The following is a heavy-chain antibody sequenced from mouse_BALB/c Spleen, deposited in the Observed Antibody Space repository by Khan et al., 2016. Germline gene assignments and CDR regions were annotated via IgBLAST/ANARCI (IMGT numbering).Heavy chain of an antibody. J-gene: IGHJ1*01. D-gene: IGHD2-4*01. CDR2: MNTYTGEP. CDR3: ARDYEYDGDWYFDV. V-gene: IGHV9-3-1*01. CDR1: GYTFTNYG. Sequence: QIQLVQSGPELKKPGETVKISCKASGYTFTNYGMNWVKQTPGKGLKWIGWMNTYTGEPTYADDFKGRFAFSLKTSARTAYLQINNLKNEDTATYICARDYEYDGDWYFDVWGAGTTVTVSS.